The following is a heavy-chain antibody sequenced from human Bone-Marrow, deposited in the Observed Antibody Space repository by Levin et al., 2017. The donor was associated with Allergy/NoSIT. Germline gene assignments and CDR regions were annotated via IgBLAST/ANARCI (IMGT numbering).Heavy chain of an antibody. Sequence: GGSLRLSCSASGFTFYSYAMNWVRQAPGKGLEWVSSISGSGGTTYYADSVKGRFTISRDNSRNTLYLEMNILRAEDTAVYYCAKEDYGDYVLDSWGQGTLLTV. CDR2: ISGSGGTT. CDR1: GFTFYSYA. D-gene: IGHD4-17*01. CDR3: AKEDYGDYVLDS. V-gene: IGHV3-23*01. J-gene: IGHJ4*02.